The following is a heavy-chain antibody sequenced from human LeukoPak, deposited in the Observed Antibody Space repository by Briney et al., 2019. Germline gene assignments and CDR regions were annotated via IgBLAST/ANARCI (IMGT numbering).Heavy chain of an antibody. CDR1: GGSISSGSYY. CDR2: IYTSGST. V-gene: IGHV4-61*02. CDR3: ARVAAGPWYYYGMDV. J-gene: IGHJ6*02. D-gene: IGHD6-13*01. Sequence: TLSLTCTVSGGSISSGSYYWSWIRQPAGKGLEWIGRIYTSGSTNYNPSLKSRVTISVDTSKNQFSLKLSSVTAADTAVYYCARVAAGPWYYYGMDVWGQGTTVTVYS.